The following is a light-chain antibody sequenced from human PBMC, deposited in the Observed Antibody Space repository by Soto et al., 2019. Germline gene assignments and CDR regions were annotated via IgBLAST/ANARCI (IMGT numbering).Light chain of an antibody. V-gene: IGLV2-14*01. CDR1: SSDVGGFNY. J-gene: IGLJ1*01. Sequence: QSALTQPASVSGSPGQSITISCTGASSDVGGFNYVSWYQQDPGKAPKLMIYEVSNRPSGVSTRFSGSKSGNTASLTISGLQAEDEADYYCSSYTSTSTFYVFGTGTKLTVL. CDR3: SSYTSTSTFYV. CDR2: EVS.